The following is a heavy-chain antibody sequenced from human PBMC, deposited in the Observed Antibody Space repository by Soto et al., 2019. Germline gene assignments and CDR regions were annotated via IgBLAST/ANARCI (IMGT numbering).Heavy chain of an antibody. D-gene: IGHD3-3*01. CDR3: ARVIWSGHLTSDL. V-gene: IGHV3-30*03. CDR1: GFTFSSYG. Sequence: GGSLRLSCAASGFTFSSYGMHWVRQAPGKGLEWVAVISYDGSNNYYADSVKGRFTISRDNAKNSLYLQMNSLRDEDTAVYYCARVIWSGHLTSDLWGQGTLVTVSS. J-gene: IGHJ5*02. CDR2: ISYDGSNN.